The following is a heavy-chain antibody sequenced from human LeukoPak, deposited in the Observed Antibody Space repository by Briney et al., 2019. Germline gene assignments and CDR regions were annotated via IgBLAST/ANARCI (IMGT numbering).Heavy chain of an antibody. Sequence: PGGSLRLSCAASGFTLSSYEMNWVRLAPGKGLEWISYISRTGNSIYYADSVKGRFTISRDSAKNSLYLQMNSLRAEDTAVYYCARGPYSSNWYVDYWGQGTLFTVAS. J-gene: IGHJ4*02. CDR3: ARGPYSSNWYVDY. D-gene: IGHD6-13*01. CDR1: GFTLSSYE. CDR2: ISRTGNSI. V-gene: IGHV3-48*03.